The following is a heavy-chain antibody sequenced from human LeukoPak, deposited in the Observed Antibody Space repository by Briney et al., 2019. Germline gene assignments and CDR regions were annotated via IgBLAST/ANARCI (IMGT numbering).Heavy chain of an antibody. Sequence: GGSLRLSCAASGFTFSSYSMNWVRQAPGKGLEWVSSISSSSSYIYYADSVKGRFTISRDNAKNSLYLQMNSLRAEDTAVYYCAREGLYYYDSSGYWAWGQHDSNFDYWGQGTLVTVSS. J-gene: IGHJ4*02. V-gene: IGHV3-21*01. CDR3: AREGLYYYDSSGYWAWGQHDSNFDY. D-gene: IGHD3-22*01. CDR2: ISSSSSYI. CDR1: GFTFSSYS.